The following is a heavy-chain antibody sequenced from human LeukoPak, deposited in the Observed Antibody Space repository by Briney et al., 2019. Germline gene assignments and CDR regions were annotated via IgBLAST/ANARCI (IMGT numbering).Heavy chain of an antibody. D-gene: IGHD5-12*01. CDR2: INPNSGGT. V-gene: IGHV1-2*02. J-gene: IGHJ6*03. CDR1: GGTFSNYA. CDR3: SSGYLRATMDV. Sequence: ASVKVSCKASGGTFSNYAINWVRQAPGQGLEWMGWINPNSGGTNYAQKFQGRVTMTRDTSISTAYMELSRLRSDDTAVYYCSSGYLRATMDVWGKGTTVTVSS.